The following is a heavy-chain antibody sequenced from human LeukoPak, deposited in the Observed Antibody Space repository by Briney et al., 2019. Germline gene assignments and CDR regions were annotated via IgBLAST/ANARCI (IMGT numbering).Heavy chain of an antibody. CDR3: AREGKNIGSGWYDY. J-gene: IGHJ4*02. V-gene: IGHV3-48*04. Sequence: GGSLRLSCAASGFTFSSYSMNWVRQAPGKGLEWVSYISSSSSTIYYADSVKGRFTISRDNAKNSLYLQMNSLRAEDTAVYYCAREGKNIGSGWYDYWGQGTLVTVSS. CDR2: ISSSSSTI. CDR1: GFTFSSYS. D-gene: IGHD6-19*01.